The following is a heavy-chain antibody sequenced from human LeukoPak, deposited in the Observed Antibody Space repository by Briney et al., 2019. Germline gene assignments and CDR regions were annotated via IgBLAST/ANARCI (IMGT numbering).Heavy chain of an antibody. CDR3: ARYELLWFGELFQRPLPFDY. D-gene: IGHD3-10*01. CDR2: IYYSGST. CDR1: GGSISSSSXX. V-gene: IGHV4-39*01. Sequence: EXXSXXCXVSGGSISSSSXXWGWIRQPPXKGREWIXSIYYSGSTYDNPSLKSRVTISVDTSKNQFSLKLSSVTAADTAVYYCARYELLWFGELFQRPLPFDYWGQGTLVTVSS. J-gene: IGHJ4*02.